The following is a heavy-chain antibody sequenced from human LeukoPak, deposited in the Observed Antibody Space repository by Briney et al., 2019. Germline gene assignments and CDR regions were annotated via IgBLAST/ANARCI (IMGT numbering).Heavy chain of an antibody. CDR3: VRVRYSGSWFPVPNFDC. D-gene: IGHD1-26*01. CDR1: GVTFSGSY. V-gene: IGHV3-66*01. J-gene: IGHJ4*02. Sequence: PGGSLRLSCAASGVTFSGSYMSWVRQAPGKGLEWVSVIYTSGDTYYADSVKGRFTISRDSSKNTLYLQMNTLSTEDTAVYYCVRVRYSGSWFPVPNFDCWGQGTLVTVSS. CDR2: IYTSGDT.